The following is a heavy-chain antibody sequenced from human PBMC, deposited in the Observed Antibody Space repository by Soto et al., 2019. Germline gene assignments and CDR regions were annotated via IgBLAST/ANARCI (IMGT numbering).Heavy chain of an antibody. CDR1: GYTFTSYD. CDR3: ARGGYYYGSGSSSHYMDV. D-gene: IGHD3-10*01. J-gene: IGHJ6*03. CDR2: MNPNSGNT. V-gene: IGHV1-8*01. Sequence: GASVKVSCKASGYTFTSYDINWVRQATGQGLEWMGWMNPNSGNTGYAQKFQGRVTMTRNTSISTAYMELSSLRSEDTAVYYCARGGYYYGSGSSSHYMDVWGKGTTVTVSS.